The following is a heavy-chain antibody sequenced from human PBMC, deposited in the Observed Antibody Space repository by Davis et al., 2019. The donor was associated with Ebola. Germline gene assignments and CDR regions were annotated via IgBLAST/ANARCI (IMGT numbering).Heavy chain of an antibody. D-gene: IGHD2-2*02. Sequence: AASVKVSCKASGYTFTSYAISWVRQAPGQGLEWMGGIIPIFGTANYAQKFQGRVTITRDTSASTAYMELSSLRSEDTAVYYCATAGVVVPAAISFDYWGQGTLVTVSS. CDR2: IIPIFGTA. V-gene: IGHV1-69*05. J-gene: IGHJ4*02. CDR1: GYTFTSYA. CDR3: ATAGVVVPAAISFDY.